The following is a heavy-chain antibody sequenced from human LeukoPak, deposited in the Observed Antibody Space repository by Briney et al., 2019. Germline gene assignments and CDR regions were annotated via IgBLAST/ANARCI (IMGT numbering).Heavy chain of an antibody. CDR2: IYYSGST. D-gene: IGHD3-3*01. CDR3: ARGLWSGYYASYYYYYMDV. CDR1: GGSMSSGDYY. V-gene: IGHV4-30-4*08. Sequence: SETLSLTCTVSGGSMSSGDYYWSWIRQPPGKGLEWIGYIYYSGSTYYNPSLKSRVTISVDTSKNQFSLKLSSVTAADTAVYYCARGLWSGYYASYYYYYMDVWGKGTTVTVSS. J-gene: IGHJ6*03.